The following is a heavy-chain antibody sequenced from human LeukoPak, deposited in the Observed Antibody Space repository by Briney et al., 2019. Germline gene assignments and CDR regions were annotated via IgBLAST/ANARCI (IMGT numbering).Heavy chain of an antibody. CDR1: GGTFSSYA. CDR2: IIAIFGTA. CDR3: ARFMYCGGDCYAGPFDY. J-gene: IGHJ4*02. D-gene: IGHD2-21*02. V-gene: IGHV1-69*13. Sequence: GASVKVSCKASGGTFSSYAISWVRQAPGQGLEWMGGIIAIFGTANYAQKFQGRVTITADESTSTAYMELSSLRSEDTAVYYCARFMYCGGDCYAGPFDYWGQGTLVTVSS.